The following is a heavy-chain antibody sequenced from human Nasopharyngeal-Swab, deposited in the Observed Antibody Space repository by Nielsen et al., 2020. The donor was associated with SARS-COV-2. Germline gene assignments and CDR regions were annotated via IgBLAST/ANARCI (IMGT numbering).Heavy chain of an antibody. Sequence: SETLSLTCTVSGGSISSGDYYWRWILQPPGKGLEWIGYIYYSGSTYYNPSLTSRVTLSVDTSKNQFSLQLISVTAADTAVYYCAIYSTMVRGVNSADYYYGIDVWGQGTTVTVSS. V-gene: IGHV4-30-4*01. J-gene: IGHJ6*02. D-gene: IGHD3-10*01. CDR2: IYYSGST. CDR3: AIYSTMVRGVNSADYYYGIDV. CDR1: GGSISSGDYY.